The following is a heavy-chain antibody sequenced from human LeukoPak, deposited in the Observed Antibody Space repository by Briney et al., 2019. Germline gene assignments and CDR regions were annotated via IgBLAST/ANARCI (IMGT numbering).Heavy chain of an antibody. Sequence: GGSLRLSCAASGFSFSSYAMNWVRQAPGKGLEWVSGISGSGGSTYYADSVKGRFTISRDNSKNTLYLQMNSLRAEDTAVYYCAKGEFDYDFWSGYYFPFDYWGQGTLVTVSS. J-gene: IGHJ4*02. CDR2: ISGSGGST. V-gene: IGHV3-23*01. D-gene: IGHD3-3*01. CDR3: AKGEFDYDFWSGYYFPFDY. CDR1: GFSFSSYA.